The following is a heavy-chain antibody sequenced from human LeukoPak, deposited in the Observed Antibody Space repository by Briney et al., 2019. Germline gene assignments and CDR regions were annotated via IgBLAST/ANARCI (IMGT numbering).Heavy chain of an antibody. Sequence: GGPLRLSCAASGFTFSDYYMSWIRQAPGKRLEWVSYISSSGSTIYYADSVKGRFTIYRDNAKNSLYLQMNSLRAEDTAVYYCARDWDYGDYGVYDYWGQGTLVTVSS. CDR1: GFTFSDYY. CDR3: ARDWDYGDYGVYDY. D-gene: IGHD4-17*01. V-gene: IGHV3-11*01. J-gene: IGHJ4*02. CDR2: ISSSGSTI.